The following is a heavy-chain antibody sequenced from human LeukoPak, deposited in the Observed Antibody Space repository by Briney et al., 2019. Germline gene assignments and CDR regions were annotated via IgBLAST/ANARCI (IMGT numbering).Heavy chain of an antibody. Sequence: GGSLTLSCAASGFSFSSHWVHWVRQAPGKGLVWVSRISDDGSYTSNVDSVKGRFTISRDNVNNMLYLHMNSLRAEDTAVYYCASFGISWRSSYWGQGTLVTVSS. V-gene: IGHV3-74*01. CDR2: ISDDGSYT. J-gene: IGHJ4*02. D-gene: IGHD2-21*01. CDR3: ASFGISWRSSY. CDR1: GFSFSSHW.